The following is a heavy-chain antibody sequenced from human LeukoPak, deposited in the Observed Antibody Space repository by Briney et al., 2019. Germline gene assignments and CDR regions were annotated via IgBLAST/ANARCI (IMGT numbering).Heavy chain of an antibody. CDR3: AKVTGGDMITYGGVDY. V-gene: IGHV3-23*01. Sequence: GGSLRLSCAASGFTFSSYAMTWVRQAPGKGLEGVSAISGSGDIKYYADSVKGRFTISRDNSKNTLFLQMDSLRVEDTAVHYCAKVTGGDMITYGGVDYWGQGTLVTVSS. CDR1: GFTFSSYA. J-gene: IGHJ4*02. D-gene: IGHD3-16*01. CDR2: ISGSGDIK.